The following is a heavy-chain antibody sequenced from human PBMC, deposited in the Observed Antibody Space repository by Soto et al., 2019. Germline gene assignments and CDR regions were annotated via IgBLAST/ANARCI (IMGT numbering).Heavy chain of an antibody. CDR1: GFTFSSHT. J-gene: IGHJ4*02. D-gene: IGHD3-9*01. CDR3: AINGVYFDALDY. CDR2: ISSITTI. Sequence: EVQLVESGGGLVQPGGSLRLSCAASGFTFSSHTMNWVRQAPGKGLEWVSYISSITTIYYADSVKGRFTISRDNAKSSLYLQMNSLRDEDTAVYYCAINGVYFDALDYWGQGTLVTVSS. V-gene: IGHV3-48*02.